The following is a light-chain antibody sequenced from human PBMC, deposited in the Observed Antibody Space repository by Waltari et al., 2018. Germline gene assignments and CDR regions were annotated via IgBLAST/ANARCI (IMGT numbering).Light chain of an antibody. CDR3: CTYAGRGNYV. V-gene: IGLV2-23*02. J-gene: IGLJ1*01. CDR2: EIN. Sequence: QFALTQPASVSGSPGQSITISCTAPSSDVGIFTRVSWYQHHPGTDPKLLIYEINQRPSGISNRFSGSKSGSTASLTISGLQAEDEADYFCCTYAGRGNYVFGPGTQVTVL. CDR1: SSDVGIFTR.